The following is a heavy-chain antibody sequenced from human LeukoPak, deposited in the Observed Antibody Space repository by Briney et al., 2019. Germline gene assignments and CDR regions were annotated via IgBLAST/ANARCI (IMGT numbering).Heavy chain of an antibody. CDR3: ARAKRGYTYGSQKSNWYLDL. V-gene: IGHV4-59*01. CDR1: GGSISSYY. CDR2: IHFSGST. Sequence: PSETLSLTCTVSGGSISSYYWSWIRQPPGKGLEWIGYIHFSGSTNYNPSLKSRVTVSDDKSKNQFSLKLSSVTAADTAVYYCARAKRGYTYGSQKSNWYLDLWGRGTLVTVSS. D-gene: IGHD5-18*01. J-gene: IGHJ2*01.